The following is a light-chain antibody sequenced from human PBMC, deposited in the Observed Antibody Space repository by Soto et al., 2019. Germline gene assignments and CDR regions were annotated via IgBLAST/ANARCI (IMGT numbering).Light chain of an antibody. CDR1: QSVSSTY. J-gene: IGKJ1*01. Sequence: IVMTPSPATLSVSPGERATLSCRASQSVSSTYLAWYQQKPGQAPRLLIYGASSRATGIPDRLSGSGSGTDFTLTISRLEPEDFAVYYCQQYGSSSWTFGQGTKVDIK. V-gene: IGKV3-20*01. CDR2: GAS. CDR3: QQYGSSSWT.